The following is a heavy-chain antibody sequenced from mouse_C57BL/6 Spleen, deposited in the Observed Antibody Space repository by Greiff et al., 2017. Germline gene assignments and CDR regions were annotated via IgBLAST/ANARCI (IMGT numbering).Heavy chain of an antibody. CDR3: ARWNYGSSLPFDY. D-gene: IGHD1-1*01. Sequence: VQLQQSEPELVKPGASVKISCKASGYSFTGYYMNWVKQSPEKSLEWIGEINPSTGGTTYNQKFKAKATLTVDKSSSTAYMQLKSLTSEDSAVYYCARWNYGSSLPFDYWGQGTTLTVSS. CDR2: INPSTGGT. J-gene: IGHJ2*01. V-gene: IGHV1-42*01. CDR1: GYSFTGYY.